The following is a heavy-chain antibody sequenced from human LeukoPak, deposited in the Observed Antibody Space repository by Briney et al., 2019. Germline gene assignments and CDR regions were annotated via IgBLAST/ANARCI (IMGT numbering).Heavy chain of an antibody. D-gene: IGHD3-10*01. V-gene: IGHV1-69*13. CDR3: ARDRDPGPNYYGMDV. CDR2: IIPIFGTA. J-gene: IGHJ6*02. Sequence: GASVKVSCKASGGTFSSYAISWVRQAPGQGLEWMGGIIPIFGTANYAQKFQGRVTITADESTSTAYMGLSSLRSEDTAVYYCARDRDPGPNYYGMDVWGQGTTVTVSS. CDR1: GGTFSSYA.